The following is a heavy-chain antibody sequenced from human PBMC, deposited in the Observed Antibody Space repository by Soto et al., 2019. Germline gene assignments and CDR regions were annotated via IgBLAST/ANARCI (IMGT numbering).Heavy chain of an antibody. CDR3: ARSGGYDRDKNYYYYGMDV. D-gene: IGHD3-22*01. Sequence: TLSLTCTVSGGSISSGGYYWSWIRQHPGKGLEWIGYIYYSGSTYYNPSLKSRVTISVDTSKNQFSLKLSSVTAADTAVYYCARSGGYDRDKNYYYYGMDVWGQATTVTVSS. J-gene: IGHJ6*02. CDR2: IYYSGST. V-gene: IGHV4-31*03. CDR1: GGSISSGGYY.